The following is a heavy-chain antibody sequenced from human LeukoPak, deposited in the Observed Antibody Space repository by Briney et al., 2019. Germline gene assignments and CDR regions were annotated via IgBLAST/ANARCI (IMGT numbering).Heavy chain of an antibody. CDR1: GFTFSSYW. J-gene: IGHJ4*02. Sequence: GGSLRLSCAASGFTFSSYWMHWVRQVPGKGLVWVARINEHGSITDYADSVKDRFTVSRDNAWNTLYLQMNSLRAEDTAVYYCVRDVVGSGSLWGQGTLITVSS. D-gene: IGHD3-10*01. CDR2: INEHGSIT. V-gene: IGHV3-74*01. CDR3: VRDVVGSGSL.